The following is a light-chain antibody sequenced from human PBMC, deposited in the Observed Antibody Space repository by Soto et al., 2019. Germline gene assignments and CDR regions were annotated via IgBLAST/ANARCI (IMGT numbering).Light chain of an antibody. CDR1: SSNIGSNT. Sequence: QSVLTQPPSASGTPGQRVTISCSGSSSNIGSNTVNWYLQLPGTAPKLLIYSSNQRPSGVPDRFSGSKSGTSASLAISGLQSEDEADYYCAAWDDSLNAGVFGGGTKLTVL. CDR3: AAWDDSLNAGV. V-gene: IGLV1-44*01. J-gene: IGLJ3*02. CDR2: SSN.